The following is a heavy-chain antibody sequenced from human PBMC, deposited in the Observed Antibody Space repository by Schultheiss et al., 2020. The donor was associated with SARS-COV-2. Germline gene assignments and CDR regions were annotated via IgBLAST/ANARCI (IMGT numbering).Heavy chain of an antibody. Sequence: GGSLRLSCAASGFTFSSYSMNWVRQAPGKGLEWVSYISSSSSYIYYADSVKGRFTISRDNAKNSLSLQMNSLRVEDTAVYYCARDGSGGWHFDLWGRGSLVTVSS. CDR2: ISSSSSYI. V-gene: IGHV3-21*05. CDR1: GFTFSSYS. CDR3: ARDGSGGWHFDL. D-gene: IGHD6-25*01. J-gene: IGHJ2*01.